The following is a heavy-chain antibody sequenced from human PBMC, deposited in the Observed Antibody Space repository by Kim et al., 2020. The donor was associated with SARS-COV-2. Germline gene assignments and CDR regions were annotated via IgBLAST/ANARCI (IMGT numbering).Heavy chain of an antibody. V-gene: IGHV4-34*01. J-gene: IGHJ4*02. CDR3: ASLFVGSGKYYLEY. Sequence: NPSRKSRVTICVDASKNQFSLKLSSVTAADTAVYYCASLFVGSGKYYLEYWGQGTLVTVSS. D-gene: IGHD3-16*01.